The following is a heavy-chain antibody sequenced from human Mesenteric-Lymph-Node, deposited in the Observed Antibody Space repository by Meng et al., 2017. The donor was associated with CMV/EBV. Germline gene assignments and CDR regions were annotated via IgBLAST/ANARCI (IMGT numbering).Heavy chain of an antibody. J-gene: IGHJ4*02. V-gene: IGHV1-46*01. CDR3: ARVEETGGYAFDY. CDR2: IKLGDSTT. Sequence: KASGYAVTRSDMHWVRQAPGQGMEWKGIIKLGDSTTTYAQQFQSRVTMTRDTSTTTVYMELSSLRPEDSAVYYCARVEETGGYAFDYWGQGTLVTVSS. D-gene: IGHD5-12*01. CDR1: GYAVTRSD.